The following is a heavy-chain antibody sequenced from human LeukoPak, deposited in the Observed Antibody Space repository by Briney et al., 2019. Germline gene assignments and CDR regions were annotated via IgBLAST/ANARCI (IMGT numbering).Heavy chain of an antibody. Sequence: GGSLRLSCAASGFTFSSYSINSVRQAPGKGLEWVSYISSSSSTIYYADSVKGRFTISRDNAKNSLYLQMNSLRAEDTAVYYCARDWAGADYWGQGTLVTVSS. CDR1: GFTFSSYS. D-gene: IGHD1-14*01. CDR3: ARDWAGADY. J-gene: IGHJ4*02. V-gene: IGHV3-48*01. CDR2: ISSSSSTI.